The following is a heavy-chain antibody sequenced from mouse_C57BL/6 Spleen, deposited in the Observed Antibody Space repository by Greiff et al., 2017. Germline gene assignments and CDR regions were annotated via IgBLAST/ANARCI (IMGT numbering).Heavy chain of an antibody. CDR2: ISYDGSN. V-gene: IGHV3-6*01. D-gene: IGHD3-1*01. CDR3: ARGGLNYAMDY. CDR1: GYSITSGYY. Sequence: DVKLQESGPGLVKPSQSLSLTCSVTGYSITSGYYWNWIRQFPGNKLEWMGYISYDGSNNYNPSLKNRISITRDTSKNQFFLKLNSVTTEDTATYYCARGGLNYAMDYWGQGTSVTVSS. J-gene: IGHJ4*01.